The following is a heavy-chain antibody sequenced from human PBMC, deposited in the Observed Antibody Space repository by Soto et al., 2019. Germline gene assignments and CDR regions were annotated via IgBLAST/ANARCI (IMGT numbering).Heavy chain of an antibody. CDR2: ISYDGSNK. CDR1: GFTFSSYG. V-gene: IGHV3-30*18. Sequence: PGGSLRLSCAASGFTFSSYGMHWVRQAQGKGLEWVAVISYDGSNKYYADSVKGRFTISRDNSKNTLYLQMNSLRAEDTAVYYCAKDIYSYGHQGPFDYWGQGTLVTVSS. D-gene: IGHD5-18*01. J-gene: IGHJ4*02. CDR3: AKDIYSYGHQGPFDY.